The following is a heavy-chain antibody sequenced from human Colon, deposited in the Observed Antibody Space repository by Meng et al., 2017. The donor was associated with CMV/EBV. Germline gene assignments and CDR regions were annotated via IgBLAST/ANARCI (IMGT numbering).Heavy chain of an antibody. J-gene: IGHJ4*02. V-gene: IGHV3-74*01. CDR3: GRGDPDF. CDR2: INSDGSST. D-gene: IGHD2/OR15-2a*01. Sequence: EVQLVEAGGGVVQPGGSLRLSCAASGFTFSSYWMHWVRQAPGKGLVWVSRINSDGSSTSYADSVKGRFTISRDNARNSLFLQMNSLRVEDTAVYYCGRGDPDFWGQGTLVTVSS. CDR1: GFTFSSYW.